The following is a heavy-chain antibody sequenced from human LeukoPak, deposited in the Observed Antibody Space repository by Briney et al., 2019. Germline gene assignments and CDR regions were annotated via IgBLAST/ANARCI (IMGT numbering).Heavy chain of an antibody. Sequence: PSETLSLTCTVSGGSMNTYYWTWIRQTAGGALEWIGQLHNSVGTTYNPSLRSRVSLSLDTSKNHFSLRLASVTAADTAVYFCARERDHGYSYGHVLDFWDQGIPVTVSS. D-gene: IGHD5-18*01. CDR3: ARERDHGYSYGHVLDF. V-gene: IGHV4-4*07. CDR2: LHNSVGT. J-gene: IGHJ4*02. CDR1: GGSMNTYY.